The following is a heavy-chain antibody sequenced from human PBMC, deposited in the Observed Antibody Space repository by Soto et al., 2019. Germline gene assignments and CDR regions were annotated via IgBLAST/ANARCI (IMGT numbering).Heavy chain of an antibody. CDR1: GFTFSSYA. V-gene: IGHV3-30-3*01. D-gene: IGHD3-22*01. J-gene: IGHJ4*02. Sequence: GGSLRLSCAASGFTFSSYAMHWVRQAPGKGLEWVAVISYDGSNKYYADSVKGRFTISRDNSKNTLYLQMNSLRAEDTAVYYCARDHAYYYDSSGYYPYDYWGQGTMVTVSS. CDR2: ISYDGSNK. CDR3: ARDHAYYYDSSGYYPYDY.